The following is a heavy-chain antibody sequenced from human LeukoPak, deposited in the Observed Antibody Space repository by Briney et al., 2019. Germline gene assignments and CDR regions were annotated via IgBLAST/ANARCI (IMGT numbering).Heavy chain of an antibody. J-gene: IGHJ4*02. CDR3: AKDEEIVVPAAIASY. V-gene: IGHV3-9*01. Sequence: GGSLRLSCAASGFAFDDYAMHWVRQAPGKGLEWVSGISWNSGSIGYADSVKGRFTISRDNSKNTLYLQMNSLRAEDTAVYYCAKDEEIVVPAAIASYWGQGTLVTVSS. D-gene: IGHD2-2*01. CDR1: GFAFDDYA. CDR2: ISWNSGSI.